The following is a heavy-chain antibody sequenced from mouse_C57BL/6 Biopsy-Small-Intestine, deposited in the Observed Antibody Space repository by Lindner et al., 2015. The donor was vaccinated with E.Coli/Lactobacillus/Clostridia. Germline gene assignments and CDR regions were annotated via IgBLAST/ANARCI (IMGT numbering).Heavy chain of an antibody. CDR2: IDCYNGNT. J-gene: IGHJ4*01. Sequence: SVKVSCKASGYTFSNYGISWMRQAPGQGLEWMGWIDCYNGNTNYAQNFQDRFTVTTDTSTGTAYMELWSLRSDDTAVYYCAKDAIWNVEYWGQGTLVTVSS. V-gene: IGHV1S126*01. CDR1: GYTFSNYG. CDR3: AKDAIWNVEY.